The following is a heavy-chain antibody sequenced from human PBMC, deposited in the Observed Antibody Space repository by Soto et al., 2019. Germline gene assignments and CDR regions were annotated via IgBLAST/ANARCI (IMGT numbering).Heavy chain of an antibody. Sequence: QVQLVQSGAELEKPGASVQVSCRASGYIFTDFYMHWVRQAPGQGLEWMGWINPNTRNTEFALKFQGRVTMTRDTSISTVYLELSRLTSDDTAIYFCARAATVAARPDFWGPGTLVTVSS. CDR2: INPNTRNT. V-gene: IGHV1-2*02. J-gene: IGHJ4*02. CDR1: GYIFTDFY. D-gene: IGHD6-6*01. CDR3: ARAATVAARPDF.